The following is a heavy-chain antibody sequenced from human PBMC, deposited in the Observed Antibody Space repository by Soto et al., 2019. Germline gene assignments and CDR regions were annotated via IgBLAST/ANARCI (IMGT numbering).Heavy chain of an antibody. CDR2: IYYSGST. CDR3: ARHKDLAAAGTRGYGMDV. CDR1: GGSISSSSYY. Sequence: PSETLSLTCTVSGGSISSSSYYWGWIRQPPGKGLEWIGSIYYSGSTYYNPSLKSRVTISVDTSKNQFSLKLSSVTAADTAVYNCARHKDLAAAGTRGYGMDVWGQGTTVTVSS. V-gene: IGHV4-39*01. J-gene: IGHJ6*02. D-gene: IGHD6-13*01.